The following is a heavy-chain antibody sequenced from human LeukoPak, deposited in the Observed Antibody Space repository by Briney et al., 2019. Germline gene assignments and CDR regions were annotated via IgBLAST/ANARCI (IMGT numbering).Heavy chain of an antibody. Sequence: PRASVKVSCKASGYTFTSYGISWVRQAPGQGLEWMGWISAYNGNTNYAQKLQGRVTMTTDTSTSTAYMELRSLRSDDTAVYYCARGPPSLTPAATFARFDPWGQGTLVTVSS. J-gene: IGHJ5*02. D-gene: IGHD2-2*01. V-gene: IGHV1-18*04. CDR2: ISAYNGNT. CDR3: ARGPPSLTPAATFARFDP. CDR1: GYTFTSYG.